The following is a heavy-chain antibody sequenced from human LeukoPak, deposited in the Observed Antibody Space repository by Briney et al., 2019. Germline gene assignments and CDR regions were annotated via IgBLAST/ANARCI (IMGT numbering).Heavy chain of an antibody. D-gene: IGHD2-15*01. CDR3: ARVPPCSGGSCYANWFDP. J-gene: IGHJ5*02. CDR2: VIPIFGTA. V-gene: IGHV1-69*13. CDR1: GYTFTTYA. Sequence: SVKVSCKASGYTFTTYAMNWVRQAPGQGLEWMGGVIPIFGTANYAQKFQGRVTITADESTSTAYMELSSLRSEDTAVYYCARVPPCSGGSCYANWFDPWGQGTLVTVSS.